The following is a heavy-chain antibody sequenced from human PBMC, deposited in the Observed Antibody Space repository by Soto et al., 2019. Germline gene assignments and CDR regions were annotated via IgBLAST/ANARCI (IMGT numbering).Heavy chain of an antibody. D-gene: IGHD3-16*01. V-gene: IGHV4-61*01. Sequence: QVQLQESGPGLVKPSETLSLTCSVSGGSVSGDKNYWSWIRQSPGKGLEWIGFISYSGATIYNPSLKSRLTISVDRYKNQFSLRLSSVTASDTALYYCATSPRFAFDFWGQGTTVIVSS. CDR1: GGSVSGDKNY. CDR2: ISYSGAT. J-gene: IGHJ3*01. CDR3: ATSPRFAFDF.